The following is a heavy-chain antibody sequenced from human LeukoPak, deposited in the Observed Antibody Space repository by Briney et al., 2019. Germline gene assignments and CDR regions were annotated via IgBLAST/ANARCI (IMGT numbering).Heavy chain of an antibody. V-gene: IGHV4-30-4*08. CDR2: IYYSGST. CDR1: GDSVSSDDCY. CDR3: ARSNSYVNWFDP. D-gene: IGHD4-23*01. J-gene: IGHJ5*02. Sequence: SETLSLTCTVSGDSVSSDDCYWTWIRQPPGKGLELIGYIYYSGSTYYNPSLKSRVTISVDTSKNQFSLKLSSVTAADTAVYYCARSNSYVNWFDPWGQGTLVTVSS.